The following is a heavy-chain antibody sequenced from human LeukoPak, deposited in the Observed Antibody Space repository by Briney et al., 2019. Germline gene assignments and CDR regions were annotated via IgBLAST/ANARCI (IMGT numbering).Heavy chain of an antibody. D-gene: IGHD3-22*01. J-gene: IGHJ3*02. CDR3: ARADSSPDYYDNSFDI. CDR1: GYTFTGYY. CDR2: INPNSGGT. V-gene: IGHV1-2*02. Sequence: ASVKVSCKASGYTFTGYYMHWVRQAPGQGLEWMGWINPNSGGTNYAQKFQGRVTMTRDTSISTAYMELSRLRSDDTAVYYCARADSSPDYYDNSFDIWGQGTMVTVSS.